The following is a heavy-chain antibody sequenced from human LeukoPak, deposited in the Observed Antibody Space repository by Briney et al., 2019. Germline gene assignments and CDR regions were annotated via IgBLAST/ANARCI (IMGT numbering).Heavy chain of an antibody. CDR2: INPSGGST. Sequence: ASVKVSCKASGYTFTSYYMHWVRQAPGQGLEWVGIINPSGGSTSYAQKFQGRVTMTRDTSTSTVYMELSSLRSEDTAVYYCARGPYGSGSYAGKHAFDIWGQGTMVTVSS. D-gene: IGHD3-10*01. J-gene: IGHJ3*02. CDR1: GYTFTSYY. V-gene: IGHV1-46*01. CDR3: ARGPYGSGSYAGKHAFDI.